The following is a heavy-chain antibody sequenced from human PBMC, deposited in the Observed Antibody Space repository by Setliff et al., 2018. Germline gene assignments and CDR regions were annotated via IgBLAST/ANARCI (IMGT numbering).Heavy chain of an antibody. D-gene: IGHD2-2*01. J-gene: IGHJ3*01. CDR3: TRHEDRNKCTSSSCYPENDAFDV. CDR2: IYPGDSDT. V-gene: IGHV5-51*01. CDR1: GYIFTNYW. Sequence: GESLKISCKASGYIFTNYWIGWVRQMPGKGLEWMGVIYPGDSDTRYSPSFQCQVTISADKSINTAYLQCSSLKASDTAIYYCTRHEDRNKCTSSSCYPENDAFDVWGQGAMVTVSS.